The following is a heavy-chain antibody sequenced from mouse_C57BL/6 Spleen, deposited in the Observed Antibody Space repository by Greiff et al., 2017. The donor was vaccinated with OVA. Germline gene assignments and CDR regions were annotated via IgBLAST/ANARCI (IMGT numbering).Heavy chain of an antibody. CDR1: GYTFTSYW. CDR3: ATAYYSRGDY. D-gene: IGHD2-5*01. V-gene: IGHV1-64*01. CDR2: IPPNSGST. J-gene: IGHJ4*01. Sequence: QVQLKQPGAELVKPGASVKLSCKASGYTFTSYWMHWVKQRPGQGLEWIGMIPPNSGSTNYNEKFKSKATLTVDKSSSTAYMQLSSLTSEDSAVYYCATAYYSRGDYWGQGTSVTVSS.